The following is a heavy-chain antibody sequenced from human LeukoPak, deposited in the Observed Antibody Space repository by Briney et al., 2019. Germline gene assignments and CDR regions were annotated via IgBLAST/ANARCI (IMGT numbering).Heavy chain of an antibody. J-gene: IGHJ3*02. V-gene: IGHV3-53*01. CDR3: ARDLGIAGTTHAFDI. Sequence: GGSLRLSCAASGFTVSRNYMGWVRQAPGRGLECVSVIYGGGPTYYADSVKGRFTISRDTSKNTLYLQMNSLRAEDTAVYFCARDLGIAGTTHAFDIWGQGTMVTVSS. CDR1: GFTVSRNY. D-gene: IGHD1-14*01. CDR2: IYGGGPT.